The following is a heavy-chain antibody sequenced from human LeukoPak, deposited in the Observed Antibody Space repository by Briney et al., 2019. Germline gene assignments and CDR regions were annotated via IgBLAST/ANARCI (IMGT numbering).Heavy chain of an antibody. D-gene: IGHD3-10*01. CDR2: IKQDGSEI. Sequence: TGGSLRLSCAASGFTFSSYWMSWVRQAPGKGLEWVANIKQDGSEIYYVDSVKGRFTISRDNGKNSLYLQMNSLRAEDTAVYYCARDTFYYGSGSYRFDYWGQGTLATVSS. CDR3: ARDTFYYGSGSYRFDY. CDR1: GFTFSSYW. V-gene: IGHV3-7*05. J-gene: IGHJ4*02.